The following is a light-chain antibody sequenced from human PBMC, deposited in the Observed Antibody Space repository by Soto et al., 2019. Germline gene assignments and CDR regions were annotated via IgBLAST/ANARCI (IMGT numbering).Light chain of an antibody. CDR2: GAS. Sequence: EIVMTQSPATLSVSPGERATLSCRASQSVSSNLAWYQQKPGQAPRLLIYGASTRATGIPARFGGSGSGTEFTLTISSLQSEDFAVYYCQQYNNWPPFTFGQETKLDIK. CDR1: QSVSSN. J-gene: IGKJ2*01. CDR3: QQYNNWPPFT. V-gene: IGKV3-15*01.